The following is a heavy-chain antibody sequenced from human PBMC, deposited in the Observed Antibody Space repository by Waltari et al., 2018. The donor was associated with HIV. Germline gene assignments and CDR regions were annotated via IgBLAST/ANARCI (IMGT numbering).Heavy chain of an antibody. CDR2: IWFDGSNK. V-gene: IGHV3-33*08. CDR3: ATSHLAVEDAGGAN. Sequence: QVRLVESGGGVVQPGESLSPSCAGYGFSFSSLGMSWVRQAPGKGLEWVAVIWFDGSNKYYIDSVRGRFTLSRDNSKNTLYLQMNNLRVDDTAVYYCATSHLAVEDAGGANWGQGTLVTVSS. J-gene: IGHJ4*02. CDR1: GFSFSSLG. D-gene: IGHD2-15*01.